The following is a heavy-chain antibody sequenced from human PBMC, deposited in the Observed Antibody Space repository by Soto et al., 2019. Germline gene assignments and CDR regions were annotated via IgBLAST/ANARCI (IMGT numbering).Heavy chain of an antibody. V-gene: IGHV3-30*18. CDR1: GFTFTSYG. J-gene: IGHJ4*02. D-gene: IGHD1-1*01. Sequence: GGSLRLSCAASGFTFTSYGMHWVRQAPGKGLEWVAIISYDGINKYYANSVKGRFTISRDNSKNTLYLQMNSLRAEDTAVYYCAKSMYNWNDGFFDYWGQGTLVTVSS. CDR2: ISYDGINK. CDR3: AKSMYNWNDGFFDY.